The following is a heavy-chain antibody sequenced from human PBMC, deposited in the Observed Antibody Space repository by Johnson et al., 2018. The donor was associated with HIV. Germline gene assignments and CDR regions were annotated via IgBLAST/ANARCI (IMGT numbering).Heavy chain of an antibody. CDR2: INSDGSNT. J-gene: IGHJ3*01. CDR1: GFNVSTNN. V-gene: IGHV3-74*03. D-gene: IGHD6-6*01. Sequence: VQLVESGGGLIQPVGSLGLSCAASGFNVSTNNMNWVRQAPGKGLVWVSRINSDGSNTKYADSVKGRFTISRDNAENSLYLQMNSLRVDDTAVYYCARDPGPGSSSHERSWGGFDLWGQGTMVAVSS. CDR3: ARDPGPGSSSHERSWGGFDL.